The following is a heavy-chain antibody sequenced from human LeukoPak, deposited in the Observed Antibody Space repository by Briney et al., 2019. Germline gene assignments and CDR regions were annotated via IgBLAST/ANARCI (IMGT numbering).Heavy chain of an antibody. CDR2: ISGSGGST. CDR3: AKDQGGSGYDLERFDY. J-gene: IGHJ4*02. CDR1: GFTFSSYA. Sequence: PGGSLRLSCAASGFTFSSYAMSWVRQAPGKGLEWVSAISGSGGSTYYADSVKGRFTISRDNSKNTLYLQMNSLRAEDTAVYYCAKDQGGSGYDLERFDYWGQGTLVTVSS. D-gene: IGHD5-12*01. V-gene: IGHV3-23*01.